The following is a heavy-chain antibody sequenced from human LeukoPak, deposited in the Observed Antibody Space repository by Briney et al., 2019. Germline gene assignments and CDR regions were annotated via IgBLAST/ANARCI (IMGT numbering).Heavy chain of an antibody. V-gene: IGHV1-2*02. J-gene: IGHJ4*02. Sequence: APVKVSCEASGYTFTGYYMHWVRQAPGQGLEWMGWINPNSGGTKYAQKFQGRVTMTRDTSISTAYMELSRLRSDDTAVYYCATEVTDWGQGTLVTVSS. D-gene: IGHD5-18*01. CDR1: GYTFTGYY. CDR3: ATEVTD. CDR2: INPNSGGT.